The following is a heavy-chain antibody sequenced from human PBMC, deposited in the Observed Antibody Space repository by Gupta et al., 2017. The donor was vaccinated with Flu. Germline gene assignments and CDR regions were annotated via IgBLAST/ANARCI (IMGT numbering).Heavy chain of an antibody. V-gene: IGHV3-9*01. CDR1: GFPFDDYA. J-gene: IGHJ6*02. Sequence: EVQLVESGGGLVQPGRSLRLSCAASGFPFDDYAMHWVRQAPGKGLEWVSGISWNSGSIGYADSVKGRFTISRDNAKNSLYLQMNSLRAEDTALYYCAKDTTVLIGPEASYGMDVWGQGTTVTVSS. D-gene: IGHD2-8*02. CDR2: ISWNSGSI. CDR3: AKDTTVLIGPEASYGMDV.